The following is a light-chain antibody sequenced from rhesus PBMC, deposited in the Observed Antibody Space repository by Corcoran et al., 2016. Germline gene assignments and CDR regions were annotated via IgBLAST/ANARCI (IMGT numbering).Light chain of an antibody. CDR2: DAS. V-gene: IGKV1-38*01. Sequence: DIQLTQSPSSLSASVGDRVTITCRASQDISRYLAWYQQTPGKAPKLLIYDASKLQNGVPPRFSGGGSGTDFTLTISSLQPADFSVYYCPQRHIFPFTFGPGTKMEIK. J-gene: IGKJ3*01. CDR1: QDISRY. CDR3: PQRHIFPFT.